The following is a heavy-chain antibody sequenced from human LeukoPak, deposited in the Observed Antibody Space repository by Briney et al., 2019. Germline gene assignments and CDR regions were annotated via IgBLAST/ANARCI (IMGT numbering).Heavy chain of an antibody. Sequence: PGGSLRLSCAASGFTFSSYWMSWVRQAPGKGLEWVANIKQDGGEIYYVDSVKGRFTISRDNAKNSLSLQMNSLRAEDTAVYYCARVAAGGKGFDYWGQGTLVTVSS. CDR2: IKQDGGEI. CDR3: ARVAAGGKGFDY. V-gene: IGHV3-7*01. CDR1: GFTFSSYW. J-gene: IGHJ4*02. D-gene: IGHD6-13*01.